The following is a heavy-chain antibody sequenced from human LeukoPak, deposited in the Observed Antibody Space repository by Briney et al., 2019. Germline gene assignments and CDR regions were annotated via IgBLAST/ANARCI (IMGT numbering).Heavy chain of an antibody. CDR3: ARDYYYDSSGYSPLNYFDY. D-gene: IGHD3-22*01. CDR1: GGSISSYY. Sequence: SETLPLTCTVSGGSISSYYWSWIRQPAGKGLEWIGRIYTSGSTNYNPSLKSRVTMSVDTSKNQFSLKLSSVTAADTAVYYCARDYYYDSSGYSPLNYFDYWGQGTLVTVSS. J-gene: IGHJ4*02. V-gene: IGHV4-4*07. CDR2: IYTSGST.